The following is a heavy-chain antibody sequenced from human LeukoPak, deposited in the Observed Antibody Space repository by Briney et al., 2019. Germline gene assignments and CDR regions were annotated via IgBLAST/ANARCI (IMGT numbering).Heavy chain of an antibody. J-gene: IGHJ5*02. V-gene: IGHV4-59*01. CDR1: DGSISSYF. D-gene: IGHD6-13*01. CDR3: ARFSQGVFGWFDP. Sequence: PSETLSLTYTVSDGSISSYFWTWIRQPPGKGLEWIGFIHYSGRTNQNPSLKSRVTISVDMSKNQFSLKLTSVTAADTGVYYCARFSQGVFGWFDPWGQGTLVAVSS. CDR2: IHYSGRT.